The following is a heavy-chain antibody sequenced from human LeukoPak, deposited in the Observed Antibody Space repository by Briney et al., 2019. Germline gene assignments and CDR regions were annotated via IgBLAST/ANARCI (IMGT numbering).Heavy chain of an antibody. D-gene: IGHD3-10*01. Sequence: GGSLRLSCAASGFTFSDYYMSWIRQAPGKGLEGVSYISSSSSYTNYADSVKGRFTISRDNAKNSLYLQMNSLRAEDTAVYYCARDRNYYGSGTWLYWGQGTLVTVSS. CDR2: ISSSSSYT. V-gene: IGHV3-11*06. CDR1: GFTFSDYY. J-gene: IGHJ4*02. CDR3: ARDRNYYGSGTWLY.